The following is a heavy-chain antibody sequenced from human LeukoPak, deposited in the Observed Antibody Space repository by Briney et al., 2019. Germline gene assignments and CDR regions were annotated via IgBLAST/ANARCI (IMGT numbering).Heavy chain of an antibody. D-gene: IGHD3-3*01. J-gene: IGHJ4*02. CDR3: ARPNTIFGVVPPAFDY. V-gene: IGHV3-30-3*01. CDR1: GFTFSSYA. CDR2: ISYDGSNK. Sequence: GGSLRLSCAASGFTFSSYAMHWVRQAPGKGLEWVAVISYDGSNKYYADSVKGRFTISRDNSKSTLYLQMNSLRAEDTAVYYCARPNTIFGVVPPAFDYWGQGTLVTVSS.